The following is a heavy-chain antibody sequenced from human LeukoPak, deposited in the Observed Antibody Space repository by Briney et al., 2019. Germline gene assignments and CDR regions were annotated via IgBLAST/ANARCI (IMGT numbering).Heavy chain of an antibody. CDR2: IRYDGSNK. J-gene: IGHJ4*02. D-gene: IGHD2-2*02. CDR3: AKDKEPVDIGVEYYFDY. CDR1: GFTFSSYG. V-gene: IGHV3-30*02. Sequence: GGSLRLSCAASGFTFSSYGMHWVRQAPGKGLEWVAFIRYDGSNKCYADSVKGRFTISRDNSKNTLYLQMNSLRAEDTAVYYCAKDKEPVDIGVEYYFDYWGQGTLVTVSS.